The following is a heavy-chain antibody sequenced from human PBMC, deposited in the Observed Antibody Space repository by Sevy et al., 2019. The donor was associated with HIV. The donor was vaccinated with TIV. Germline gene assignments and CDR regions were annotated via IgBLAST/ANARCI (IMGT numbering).Heavy chain of an antibody. Sequence: GGSLRLSCVASGFTFSSYAMSWVRQAPGKGLEWVSGISGSGGSTYYADSVKGRFTISRDNSKNTLHLQMNSLRAEDTAVYYCAKGGEQWLFFDYWGQGTLVTVSS. CDR1: GFTFSSYA. CDR2: ISGSGGST. J-gene: IGHJ4*02. V-gene: IGHV3-23*01. D-gene: IGHD6-19*01. CDR3: AKGGEQWLFFDY.